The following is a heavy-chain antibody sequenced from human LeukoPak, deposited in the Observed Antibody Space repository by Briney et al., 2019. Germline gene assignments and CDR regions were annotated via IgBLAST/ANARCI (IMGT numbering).Heavy chain of an antibody. CDR1: GFPFNSFF. CDR3: VRDLGHSRHYFEC. CDR2: ISQDGSET. V-gene: IGHV3-7*01. D-gene: IGHD7-27*01. J-gene: IGHJ4*02. Sequence: GGSLRLSCAASGFPFNSFFLNWVRLTPGRELEWVACISQDGSETFYMDSVRGRFIISRDNTKNSLYLQMDSLRAEDTAVYFCVRDLGHSRHYFECWGQGALVTVSS.